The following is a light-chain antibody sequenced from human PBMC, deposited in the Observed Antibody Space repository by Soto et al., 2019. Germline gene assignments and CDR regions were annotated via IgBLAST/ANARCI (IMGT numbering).Light chain of an antibody. CDR1: HSVSSS. V-gene: IGKV3-15*01. CDR2: GSS. CDR3: QQYSNWPPAIT. Sequence: EIVMTQSPATLSVSPGERATLSCRASHSVSSSLAWYQQKPGQAPRLLIYGSSTRATGVPDRFSGSGSGTEFTLIISSLQSEDVALYYCQQYSNWPPAITFGQGTRLEIK. J-gene: IGKJ5*01.